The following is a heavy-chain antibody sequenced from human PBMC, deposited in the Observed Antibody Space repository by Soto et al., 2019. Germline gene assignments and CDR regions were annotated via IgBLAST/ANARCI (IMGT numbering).Heavy chain of an antibody. Sequence: LRLSCAASGFAFISYSMNWVRQSPGKWLEWVSYISSSSSTIYYADSVKGRFTISRDNAKNSLYLQMNSLRDEDTAVYYCASSTIYSRRSPSYYFDYWGQGTLVTVSS. CDR1: GFAFISYS. CDR2: ISSSSSTI. J-gene: IGHJ4*02. CDR3: ASSTIYSRRSPSYYFDY. D-gene: IGHD2-15*01. V-gene: IGHV3-48*02.